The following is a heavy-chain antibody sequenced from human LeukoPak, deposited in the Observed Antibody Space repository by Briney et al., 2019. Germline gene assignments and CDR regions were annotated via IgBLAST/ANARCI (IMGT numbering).Heavy chain of an antibody. CDR2: IYSGGST. CDR1: GFTVSSSY. Sequence: GGSLRLSCAASGFTVSSSYMSWVRQAPGKGLEWVSVIYSGGSTYYADSVKGRFTISRDNSKNTLYLQMNSLRAEDTAVYYCAHGYNSRPFDYWGQGTLVTVSS. V-gene: IGHV3-53*01. J-gene: IGHJ4*02. D-gene: IGHD5-24*01. CDR3: AHGYNSRPFDY.